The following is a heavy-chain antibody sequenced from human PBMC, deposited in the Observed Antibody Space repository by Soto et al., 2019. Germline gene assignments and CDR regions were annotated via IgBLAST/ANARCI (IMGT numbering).Heavy chain of an antibody. CDR2: IYYTGST. V-gene: IGHV4-31*03. CDR3: ARGFGRTSDY. J-gene: IGHJ4*02. D-gene: IGHD2-2*01. Sequence: QVQLQESGPGLVRPSQTLSLTCTVSGDSISSATYYWSWIRQHPGKGLEWIGYIYYTGSTYYNPYLKSRVAISVDTSKHQFSLKLSSVTAADTAVYYCARGFGRTSDYWGQGTMVTVSS. CDR1: GDSISSATYY.